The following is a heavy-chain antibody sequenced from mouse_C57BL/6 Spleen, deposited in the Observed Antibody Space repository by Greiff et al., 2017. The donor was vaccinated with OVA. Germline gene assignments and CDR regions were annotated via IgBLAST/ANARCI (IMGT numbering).Heavy chain of an antibody. CDR3: GAVVEGYAMDY. CDR1: GFSLTSYG. Sequence: VKLMESGPGLVQPSQSLSITCTVSGFSLTSYGVHWVRQSPGKGLEWLGVIWRGGSTDYNAAFMSRLSITKDNSKSQVFCKMNSLQADDTAIYYCGAVVEGYAMDYWGQGTSVTVSS. J-gene: IGHJ4*01. V-gene: IGHV2-5*01. CDR2: IWRGGST. D-gene: IGHD1-1*01.